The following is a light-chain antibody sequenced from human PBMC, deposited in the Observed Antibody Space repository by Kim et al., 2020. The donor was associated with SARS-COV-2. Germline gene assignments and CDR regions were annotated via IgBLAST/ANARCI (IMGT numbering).Light chain of an antibody. V-gene: IGKV2-30*01. J-gene: IGKJ2*01. CDR3: MQGSHWPYT. CDR1: QSLVYSDGNTY. CDR2: RVS. Sequence: DAVMTQSPLSLPVTXGQPASISCTSSQSLVYSDGNTYLNWFQQRPGQSPRRLIYRVSTRDSGVPDRFSGSVSGAVFTLKISSVEVEDIGLYFCMQGSHWPYTFGQGTKLEI.